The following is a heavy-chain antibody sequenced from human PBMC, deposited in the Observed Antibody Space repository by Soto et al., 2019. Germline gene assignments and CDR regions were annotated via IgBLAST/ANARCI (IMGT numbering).Heavy chain of an antibody. V-gene: IGHV4-31*03. D-gene: IGHD3-22*01. CDR2: IYYGGST. J-gene: IGHJ4*02. CDR3: ARETHRGLYYYDSSGYYYFDY. Sequence: PSETLSLTCTVSGGSISSGGYYWSWIRQHPGKGLEWIGYIYYGGSTYYNPSLKSRVTISVDTSKNQFSLKLSSVTAADTAVYYCARETHRGLYYYDSSGYYYFDYWGQGTLVTVSS. CDR1: GGSISSGGYY.